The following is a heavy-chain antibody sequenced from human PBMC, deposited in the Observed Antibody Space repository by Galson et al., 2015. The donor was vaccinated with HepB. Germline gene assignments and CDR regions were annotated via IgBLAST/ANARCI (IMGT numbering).Heavy chain of an antibody. CDR3: VKDGGGGYEGWYCDL. CDR1: GFTFSNYA. J-gene: IGHJ2*01. Sequence: SLRLSCAASGFTFSNYAMRWVRQAPGKGLEYVSAISSNGGCTYYADSVKGRLTISRDNSKNTLYLQMSSLRAEDTAVYYCVKDGGGGYEGWYCDLWGRGTLVTVSS. CDR2: ISSNGGCT. D-gene: IGHD5-12*01. V-gene: IGHV3-64D*06.